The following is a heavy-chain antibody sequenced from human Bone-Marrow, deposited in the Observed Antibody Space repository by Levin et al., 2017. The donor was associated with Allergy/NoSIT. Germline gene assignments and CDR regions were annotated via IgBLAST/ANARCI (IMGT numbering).Heavy chain of an antibody. CDR3: ARRRGDIASELDP. J-gene: IGHJ5*02. Sequence: GESLKISCKGSGYSFTSYWIGWVRQMPGKGLEWMGIINPADSDARYSPSFQGQVTISADKSISTAYLQWSSLKASDTAMYYCARRRGDIASELDPWGQGTLVTVSS. D-gene: IGHD3-16*01. V-gene: IGHV5-51*01. CDR1: GYSFTSYW. CDR2: INPADSDA.